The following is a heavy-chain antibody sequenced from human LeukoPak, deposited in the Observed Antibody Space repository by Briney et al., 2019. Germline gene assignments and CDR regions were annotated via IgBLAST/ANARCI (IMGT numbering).Heavy chain of an antibody. D-gene: IGHD6-13*01. V-gene: IGHV3-21*01. Sequence: GGSLRLSCAASGFTFSSNSMNWVGQAPGKGLEWVSSISSSSSYIYYADSVKGRFTISRDNAKNSLYLQMNSLRAEDTAVYYCARMRNIPAASRAGNFDYWGQGTLVTVSS. CDR1: GFTFSSNS. CDR3: ARMRNIPAASRAGNFDY. J-gene: IGHJ4*02. CDR2: ISSSSSYI.